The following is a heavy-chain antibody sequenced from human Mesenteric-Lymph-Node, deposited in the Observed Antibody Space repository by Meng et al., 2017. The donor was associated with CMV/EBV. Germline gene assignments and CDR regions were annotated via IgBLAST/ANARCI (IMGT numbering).Heavy chain of an antibody. V-gene: IGHV4-61*01. CDR2: IYYSGST. CDR1: GGSISSSSYY. CDR3: ARDRQFDY. J-gene: IGHJ4*02. Sequence: SETLSLTCTVSGGSISSSSYYWGWIRQPPGKGLEWIGYIYYSGSTNYNPSLKSRVTISVDTSKNQFSLKLSSVTAADTAVYYCARDRQFDYWGQGTLVTVS.